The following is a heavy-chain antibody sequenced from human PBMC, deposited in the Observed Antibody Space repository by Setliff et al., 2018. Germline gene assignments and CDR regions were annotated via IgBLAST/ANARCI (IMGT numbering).Heavy chain of an antibody. CDR2: ISAYDGNT. Sequence: ASVKVSCKASGYTFTNYGITWVRQAPGQGLEWMAWISAYDGNTKYTLKLQGRVTLTTDTPTTTAYMDLRGLRSDDTAVYFCVREYSGGGLMWGQGTMVTVSS. D-gene: IGHD6-19*01. J-gene: IGHJ3*01. CDR3: VREYSGGGLM. V-gene: IGHV1-18*01. CDR1: GYTFTNYG.